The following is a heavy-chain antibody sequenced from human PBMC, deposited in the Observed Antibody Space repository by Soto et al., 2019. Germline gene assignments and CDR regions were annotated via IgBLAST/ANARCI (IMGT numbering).Heavy chain of an antibody. J-gene: IGHJ4*02. CDR3: ARDLRCLTTSCNHYFDS. CDR2: INQDGSEK. V-gene: IGHV3-7*01. D-gene: IGHD2-2*01. CDR1: GFIFANYW. Sequence: PGGSLRLSCAASGFIFANYWMNWVRQAPGKGLEWVANINQDGSEKYYVDSVKGRFTISRDNANSSLSLQMNSLRAEDTAVYYCARDLRCLTTSCNHYFDSWGQGTLVTVSS.